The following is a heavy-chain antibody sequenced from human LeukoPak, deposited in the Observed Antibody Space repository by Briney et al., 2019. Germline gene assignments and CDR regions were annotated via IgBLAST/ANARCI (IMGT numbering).Heavy chain of an antibody. CDR3: ARRAKRITIFGVVMGSYYFDY. D-gene: IGHD3-3*01. CDR2: IIPIFGTT. V-gene: IGHV1-69*13. Sequence: SVKVSCKASGGTFNSYTISWVRQAPGQGLEWMGGIIPIFGTTNSAQKFQGRVTITADESTNTAYMELRSLRSDDTAVYYCARRAKRITIFGVVMGSYYFDYWGQGTLVTVSS. J-gene: IGHJ4*02. CDR1: GGTFNSYT.